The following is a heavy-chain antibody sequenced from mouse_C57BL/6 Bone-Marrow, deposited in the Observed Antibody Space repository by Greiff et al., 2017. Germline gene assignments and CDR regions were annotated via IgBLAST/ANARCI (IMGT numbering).Heavy chain of an antibody. V-gene: IGHV1-69*01. D-gene: IGHD3-2*02. Sequence: QVQLQQPGAELVMPGASVKLSCKASGYTFPSYWMHWVKQRPGKGLEWIGEIDPSDSYTNYNQKFKGKSTLTVDKSTSTAYMQLSSLTSEDSAVYYCAREDSAGYYFDYWGQGTTLTVSS. CDR2: IDPSDSYT. J-gene: IGHJ2*01. CDR1: GYTFPSYW. CDR3: AREDSAGYYFDY.